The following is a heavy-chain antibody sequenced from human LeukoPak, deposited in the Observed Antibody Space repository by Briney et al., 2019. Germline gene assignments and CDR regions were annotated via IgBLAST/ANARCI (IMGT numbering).Heavy chain of an antibody. CDR2: IYPGDSDT. CDR3: ARQTRDGSGSRGYSFHF. CDR1: GYVFTHTW. V-gene: IGHV5-51*01. J-gene: IGHJ4*02. Sequence: HGESLKISCKGSGYVFTHTWIGWVRQMPGKGLEWMGIIYPGDSDTRYSPSFEGQVTISVDKSISTAYLQWSSLKASDTAMYYCARQTRDGSGSRGYSFHFWGQGTLVTVSS. D-gene: IGHD3-10*01.